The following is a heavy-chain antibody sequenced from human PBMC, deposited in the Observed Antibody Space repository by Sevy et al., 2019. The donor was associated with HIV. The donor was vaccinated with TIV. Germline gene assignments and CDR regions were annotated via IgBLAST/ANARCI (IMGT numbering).Heavy chain of an antibody. V-gene: IGHV3-7*01. CDR2: IKHDGSEK. D-gene: IGHD3-16*01. J-gene: IGHJ6*02. Sequence: GGSLRLSCAASEFTFSSYWMNWVRQAPGKGLEWVANIKHDGSEKYYVDSVKGRLSISRDNAKNSLFLQMDSLRAEDTAVYYCARSGGLTDYDMDVWGQGTTVTVSS. CDR1: EFTFSSYW. CDR3: ARSGGLTDYDMDV.